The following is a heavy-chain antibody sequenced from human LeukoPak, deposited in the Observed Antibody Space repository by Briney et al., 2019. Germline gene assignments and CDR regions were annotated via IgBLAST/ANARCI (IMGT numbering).Heavy chain of an antibody. V-gene: IGHV1-18*01. Sequence: ASVKVSCKAAGGTISNYVISWVRQAPGQGLEWMGWISAYTGNTNYAQKVQGRVTLTRDTSLSTAYMELSNLRSDDTAVYYCARDYYDSSGYYYDDAFDVWGQGTMVTVSS. CDR2: ISAYTGNT. J-gene: IGHJ3*01. CDR3: ARDYYDSSGYYYDDAFDV. CDR1: GGTISNYV. D-gene: IGHD3-22*01.